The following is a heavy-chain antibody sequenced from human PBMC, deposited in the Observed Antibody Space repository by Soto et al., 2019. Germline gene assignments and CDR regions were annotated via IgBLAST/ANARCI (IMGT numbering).Heavy chain of an antibody. Sequence: GGSLRLSCAASGFTFSSYAMSWVRQAPGKGLEWVSAISGSGGSTYYADSVKGRFTISRDNSKNTLYLQMNSLRAEDTAIYYCAKDWRGIVVVPAQDYWGQGTLVTVSS. CDR1: GFTFSSYA. CDR2: ISGSGGST. V-gene: IGHV3-23*01. D-gene: IGHD2-2*01. CDR3: AKDWRGIVVVPAQDY. J-gene: IGHJ4*02.